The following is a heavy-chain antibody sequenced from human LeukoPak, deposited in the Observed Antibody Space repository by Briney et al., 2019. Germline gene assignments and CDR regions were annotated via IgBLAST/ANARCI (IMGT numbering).Heavy chain of an antibody. CDR2: IIPILGIA. Sequence: ASVKVSCKASGGTFSSYAISWVRQAPGQGLEWMGRIIPILGIANYAQKFQGRVTITADKSTSTAYMELSSLRSEDTAVYYCARDLGYSYGLDFDYWGQGTLVTVSS. J-gene: IGHJ4*02. CDR1: GGTFSSYA. V-gene: IGHV1-69*04. CDR3: ARDLGYSYGLDFDY. D-gene: IGHD5-18*01.